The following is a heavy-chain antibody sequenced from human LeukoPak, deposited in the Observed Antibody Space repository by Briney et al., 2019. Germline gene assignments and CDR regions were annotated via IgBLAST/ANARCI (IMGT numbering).Heavy chain of an antibody. D-gene: IGHD1-26*01. CDR2: INTNSGHP. CDR1: GYTFTNYA. CDR3: VRDYTFIVGATTYFQH. V-gene: IGHV7-4-1*02. J-gene: IGHJ1*01. Sequence: GASVKVSCKASGYTFTNYAMNWVRQAPGQGLEWMGWINTNSGHPTYAQGFTGRFVFSLDTFVSTAYLQISSLKAEDTAVYYCVRDYTFIVGATTYFQHWGQGTLVTVSS.